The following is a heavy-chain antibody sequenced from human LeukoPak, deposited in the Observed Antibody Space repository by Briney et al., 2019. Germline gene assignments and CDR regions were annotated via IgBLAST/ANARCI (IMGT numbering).Heavy chain of an antibody. CDR2: FDPEDGET. J-gene: IGHJ4*02. V-gene: IGHV1-24*01. CDR1: GYTLTELS. CDR3: ATVRHLKKVVIHYYFDY. Sequence: ASVKVSCKVFGYTLTELSMHWVRQAPGKGLEWMGGFDPEDGETIYAQKFQGRVTMTEDTSTDTAYMELSSLRSEDTAVYYCATVRHLKKVVIHYYFDYWGQGTLVTVSS. D-gene: IGHD3-22*01.